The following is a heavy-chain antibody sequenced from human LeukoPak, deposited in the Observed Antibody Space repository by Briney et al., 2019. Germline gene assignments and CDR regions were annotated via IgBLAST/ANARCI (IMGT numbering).Heavy chain of an antibody. Sequence: GGSLRLSCAASGFTFSSYAMHWVRQAPGKGLEWVAVISYDGSNKYYADSVKGRFTISRDNSKNTLYLQMNSLRAEDTAVYYCASCVQKNLDYWGQGTLVTVSS. D-gene: IGHD5/OR15-5a*01. CDR2: ISYDGSNK. CDR1: GFTFSSYA. CDR3: ASCVQKNLDY. J-gene: IGHJ4*02. V-gene: IGHV3-30*04.